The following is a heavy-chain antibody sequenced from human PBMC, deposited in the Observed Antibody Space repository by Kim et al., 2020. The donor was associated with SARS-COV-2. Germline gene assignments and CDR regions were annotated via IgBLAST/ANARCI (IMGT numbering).Heavy chain of an antibody. CDR3: ARDLQDYYGSGSYHYYGMDV. Sequence: GGSLRLSCATSGFTFNSYDMNWVRQAPGKGLEWISYIDNSGKTKFYADSVKGRFTISRDNAKNSLYLQMNSLRAEDTAVYFCARDLQDYYGSGSYHYYGMDVWGPGTTVTVSS. J-gene: IGHJ6*02. CDR2: IDNSGKTK. V-gene: IGHV3-48*03. CDR1: GFTFNSYD. D-gene: IGHD3-10*01.